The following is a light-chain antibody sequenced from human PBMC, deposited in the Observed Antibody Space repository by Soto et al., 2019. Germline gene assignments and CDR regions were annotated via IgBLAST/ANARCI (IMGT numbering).Light chain of an antibody. V-gene: IGKV3-15*01. CDR3: QQYNSWLWT. CDR2: GAS. CDR1: QSVSSN. Sequence: EVGMTKSPATLSVSPGERATLSCRASQSVSSNLAWYQQKPGQAPRLLIYGASTRATGIPARFSGSGSGTEFTLIISSLQSEDSAVYYCQQYNSWLWTFGQGTKVDIK. J-gene: IGKJ1*01.